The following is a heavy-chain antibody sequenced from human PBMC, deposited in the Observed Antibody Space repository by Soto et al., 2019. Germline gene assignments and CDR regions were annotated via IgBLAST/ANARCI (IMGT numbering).Heavy chain of an antibody. J-gene: IGHJ4*02. CDR3: ARVAPQCYYDS. Sequence: EVQLVESGGGLVQPGGSLRLSCEASGFSFTEYYMDWVRQAPGKGLEWVGRSRKKANSYTTEYAASVKGRFTISRXDSENSLYLQTNSLKSEDTAVYFCARVAPQCYYDSWGQGTLVTVSS. V-gene: IGHV3-72*01. D-gene: IGHD6-19*01. CDR1: GFSFTEYY. CDR2: SRKKANSYTT.